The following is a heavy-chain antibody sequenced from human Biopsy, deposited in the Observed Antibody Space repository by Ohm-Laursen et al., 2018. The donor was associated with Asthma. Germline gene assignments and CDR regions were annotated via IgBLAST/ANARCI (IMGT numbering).Heavy chain of an antibody. CDR3: AGFCSGGNCPDH. Sequence: SVTLSFTCTVSGVSIRSYYWTWIRPPPGKELEWIGNIHYSGSTYSNPSLKSRVTITVDTSKKQIPQRLSSVIVADTAVYYCAGFCSGGNCPDHWGQGTLVTVSS. CDR1: GVSIRSYY. CDR2: IHYSGST. J-gene: IGHJ4*02. D-gene: IGHD2-15*01. V-gene: IGHV4-59*01.